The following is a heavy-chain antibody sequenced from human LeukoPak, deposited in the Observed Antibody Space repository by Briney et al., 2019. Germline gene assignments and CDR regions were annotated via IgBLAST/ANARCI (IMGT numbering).Heavy chain of an antibody. J-gene: IGHJ5*02. CDR3: ARPYDSSLGGFDP. V-gene: IGHV1-2*02. D-gene: IGHD3-22*01. CDR2: INPNSGGT. CDR1: GYTFTGYY. Sequence: ASVKVSCKASGYTFTGYYMHWVRQAPGQGLEWMGWINPNSGGTIYAQKFQGRVTMTRDTSISTAYMELSRLRSDDTAVYYCARPYDSSLGGFDPWGQGTLVTVSS.